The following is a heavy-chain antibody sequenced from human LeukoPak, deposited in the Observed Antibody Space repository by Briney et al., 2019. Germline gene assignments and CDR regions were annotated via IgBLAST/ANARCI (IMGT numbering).Heavy chain of an antibody. V-gene: IGHV1-46*01. CDR3: ARDYEGYGMDV. CDR1: GYSFTSNY. J-gene: IGHJ6*02. Sequence: ASVKVSCKASGYSFTSNYIHWVRQAPGQGLEWMGMIYPRDGSTSYAQKFQGRVTITADESTSTAHMELSSLRSEDTAVYYCARDYEGYGMDVWGQGTTVTVSS. CDR2: IYPRDGST. D-gene: IGHD3-16*01.